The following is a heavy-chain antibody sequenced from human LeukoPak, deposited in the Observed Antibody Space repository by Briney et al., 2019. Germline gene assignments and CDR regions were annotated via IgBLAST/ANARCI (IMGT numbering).Heavy chain of an antibody. D-gene: IGHD3-22*01. CDR1: GGSISSSSYY. V-gene: IGHV3-23*01. CDR2: ISGSGGST. Sequence: ETLSLTCTVSGGSISSSSYYWGWIRQPPGKGLEWVSAISGSGGSTYYADSVKGRFTISRDNSKNTLYLQMNSLRAEDTAVYYCAKGIYYDSSGYYYDYWGQGTLVTVPS. J-gene: IGHJ4*02. CDR3: AKGIYYDSSGYYYDY.